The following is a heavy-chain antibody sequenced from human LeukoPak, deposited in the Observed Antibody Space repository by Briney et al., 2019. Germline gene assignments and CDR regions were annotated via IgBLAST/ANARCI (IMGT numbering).Heavy chain of an antibody. V-gene: IGHV1-8*02. D-gene: IGHD3-10*01. J-gene: IGHJ5*02. CDR3: ARSPVFLYGSGSYTWFDP. Sequence: ASVKVSCKASGYTFTNYDINWVRQATGQGLEWMGWMNPNSGNTGYAQKFQGRVTMTRNTSISTAYMELSSLRSEDTAVYYCARSPVFLYGSGSYTWFDPWGQGTLVTVSS. CDR1: GYTFTNYD. CDR2: MNPNSGNT.